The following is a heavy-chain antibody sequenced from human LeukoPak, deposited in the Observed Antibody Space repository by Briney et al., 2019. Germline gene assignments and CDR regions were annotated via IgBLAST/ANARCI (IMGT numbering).Heavy chain of an antibody. D-gene: IGHD6-13*01. J-gene: IGHJ5*02. Sequence: GGSLRLSCAASGFTFSSYSMNWVRQAPGKGLEWVSSISSSSSYIYYADSVKGRFTISRDNAKNSLYLQMNSPRAEDTAVYYCARDSSGWYHWFDPWGQGTLVTVSS. V-gene: IGHV3-21*01. CDR1: GFTFSSYS. CDR2: ISSSSSYI. CDR3: ARDSSGWYHWFDP.